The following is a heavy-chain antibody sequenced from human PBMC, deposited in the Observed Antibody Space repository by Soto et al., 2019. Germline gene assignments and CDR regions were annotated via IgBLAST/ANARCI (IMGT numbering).Heavy chain of an antibody. J-gene: IGHJ6*02. CDR3: AHMSKDDRDRSIYGLDV. CDR1: GFSLHTSGVG. V-gene: IGHV2-5*02. D-gene: IGHD2-21*02. Sequence: QITLKESGPTLVKPTQTLTLTCTFSGFSLHTSGVGVGWIRQPPGKALEWLALIYWDHEKRYSPSLRSRLTITKDTSKSQVVLSLPNVDPVDTATYFCAHMSKDDRDRSIYGLDVWGPGATVTVSS. CDR2: IYWDHEK.